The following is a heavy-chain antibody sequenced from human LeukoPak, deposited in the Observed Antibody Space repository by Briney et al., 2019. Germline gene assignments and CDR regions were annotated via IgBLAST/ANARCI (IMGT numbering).Heavy chain of an antibody. J-gene: IGHJ4*02. Sequence: KPSETLSLTCTVSGGSISSYYWSWIRQPAGKGLEWIGRIYTSGSTNYNPSLKSRVTMSVDTSKNQFSLKLSSVTAADTAVYYCARDRARITIFGVESGYFDYWGQGTLVTVSS. D-gene: IGHD3-3*01. CDR3: ARDRARITIFGVESGYFDY. CDR1: GGSISSYY. CDR2: IYTSGST. V-gene: IGHV4-4*07.